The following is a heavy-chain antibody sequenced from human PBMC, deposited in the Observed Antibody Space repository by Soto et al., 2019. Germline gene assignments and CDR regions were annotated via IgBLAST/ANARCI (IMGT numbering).Heavy chain of an antibody. V-gene: IGHV3-53*01. Sequence: EVQVVESGGGLVQPGGSLRLSCAVSGFTVTINYMSWVRQAPGKGLEWVSVSYSGGTIYYAGSVKGRFTISRDTSKNSLYLQMSSLSGEDTAVYYGRGYGYWGQGTPVTVSS. J-gene: IGHJ4*02. CDR2: SYSGGTI. D-gene: IGHD5-12*01. CDR1: GFTVTINY. CDR3: RGYGY.